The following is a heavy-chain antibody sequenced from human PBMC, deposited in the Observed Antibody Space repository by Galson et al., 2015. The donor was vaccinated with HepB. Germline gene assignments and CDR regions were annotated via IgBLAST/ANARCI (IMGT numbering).Heavy chain of an antibody. CDR1: GYTFNSYA. J-gene: IGHJ4*02. D-gene: IGHD4-23*01. CDR3: TRGVVTPFDY. V-gene: IGHV7-4-1*02. Sequence: SVKVSCKASGYTFNSYAMNWVRQAPGQGLERMGWINTNTGDPAYAQGFTGRFVFSLDTSVSTAYLQISSLEAEDTAVYYCTRGVVTPFDYWGQGTLITVSS. CDR2: INTNTGDP.